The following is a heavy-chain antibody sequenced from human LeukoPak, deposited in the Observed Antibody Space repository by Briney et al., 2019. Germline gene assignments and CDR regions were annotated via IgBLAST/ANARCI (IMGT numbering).Heavy chain of an antibody. D-gene: IGHD6-13*01. J-gene: IGHJ4*02. Sequence: SETLSLTCTVSGGSISGYYWSWIRQPPGKGLEWIGYIYYTGSTNYNPSLKSRVTISLDTSKNQFSLKLSSVTAADTAVYYCAKRVAAAGIFDYWGQGTLVTVSS. CDR1: GGSISGYY. V-gene: IGHV4-59*12. CDR2: IYYTGST. CDR3: AKRVAAAGIFDY.